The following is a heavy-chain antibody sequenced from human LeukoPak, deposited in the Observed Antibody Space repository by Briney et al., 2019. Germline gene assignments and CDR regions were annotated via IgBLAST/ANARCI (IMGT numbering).Heavy chain of an antibody. V-gene: IGHV3-11*01. CDR1: GFTFSDYY. CDR2: ITTSGATT. J-gene: IGHJ4*02. D-gene: IGHD1-1*01. Sequence: GGSLRLSCAASGFTFSDYYMNWIRQAPGKGLEWVSYITTSGATTWYADSVKGRFTISRDDANNSLYLQMNSLRAEDTAMYYCARGTTGVAEWGQGTLGTLSS. CDR3: ARGTTGVAE.